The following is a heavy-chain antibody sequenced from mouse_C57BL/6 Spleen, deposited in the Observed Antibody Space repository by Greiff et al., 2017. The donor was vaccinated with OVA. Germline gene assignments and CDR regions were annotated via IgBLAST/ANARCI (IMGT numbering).Heavy chain of an antibody. CDR2: ISSGSSTI. J-gene: IGHJ4*01. V-gene: IGHV5-17*01. Sequence: EVKVVESGGGLVKPGGSLKLSCAASGFTFSDYGMHWVRQAPEKGLEWVAYISSGSSTIYYADTVKGRFTISRDNAKNTLFLQMTSLRSEDTAMYYCARKSGGSSPYYAMDYWGQGTSVTVSS. D-gene: IGHD1-1*01. CDR1: GFTFSDYG. CDR3: ARKSGGSSPYYAMDY.